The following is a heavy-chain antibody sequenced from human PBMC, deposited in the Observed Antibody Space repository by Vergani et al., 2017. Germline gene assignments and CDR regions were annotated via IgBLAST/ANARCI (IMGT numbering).Heavy chain of an antibody. V-gene: IGHV4-38-2*01. CDR2: IHHSGDT. CDR3: ARHRGSGVFFPSSYFYGMDV. Sequence: QVQLQESGPGLVKPSETLTLTCDVSDSSIMTKPYWGWFRQSPGKGLEWIGCIHHSGDTHYNSSLKSRVSISIVSSSKFSLSLTSVTAADTAIYYCARHRGSGVFFPSSYFYGMDVWGHGTTVTVSS. CDR1: DSSIMTKPY. D-gene: IGHD3-10*01. J-gene: IGHJ6*02.